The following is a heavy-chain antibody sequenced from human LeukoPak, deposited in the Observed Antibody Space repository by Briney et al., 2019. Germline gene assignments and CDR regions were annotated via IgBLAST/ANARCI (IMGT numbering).Heavy chain of an antibody. Sequence: PGGSLRLSCAASGFTFSNYVMNWVRQAPGKGLEWVSFTDTSGRYVYYGDSVKGRFTISRDNAKNLLFLQMNGLRAEDTALYYCARGRSITLLRGVAMSDGFDIWGQGAMVAVSS. CDR3: ARGRSITLLRGVAMSDGFDI. D-gene: IGHD3-10*01. V-gene: IGHV3-21*06. J-gene: IGHJ3*02. CDR1: GFTFSNYV. CDR2: TDTSGRYV.